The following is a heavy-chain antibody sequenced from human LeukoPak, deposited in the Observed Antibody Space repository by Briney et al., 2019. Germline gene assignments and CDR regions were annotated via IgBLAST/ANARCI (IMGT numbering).Heavy chain of an antibody. CDR1: GGTFSRYA. Sequence: SVKVSCKASGGTFSRYAISWVRQAPGQGFEWMGGIIPMFDRTNYAQKFQGRVTITTDESTSTAYMELSSLRSEDTAVYYCARDLGETAWGRIYYYMDVWGKGTTVTVSS. CDR2: IIPMFDRT. V-gene: IGHV1-69*05. CDR3: ARDLGETAWGRIYYYMDV. J-gene: IGHJ6*03. D-gene: IGHD4-17*01.